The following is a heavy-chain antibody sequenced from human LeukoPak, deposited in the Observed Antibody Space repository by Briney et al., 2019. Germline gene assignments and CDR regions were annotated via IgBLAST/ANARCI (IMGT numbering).Heavy chain of an antibody. D-gene: IGHD2/OR15-2a*01. CDR2: ITSGSDYI. CDR1: GFTFRSYT. V-gene: IGHV3-21*06. Sequence: TGGSLRISCAASGFTFRSYTMNWVRQAPGKGLQWVSSITSGSDYIYYADSVRGGFTISRDNAKNSLYLQMNSLSPEDTAMYYCVRDSSFSNNWGQGTLVTVSS. CDR3: VRDSSFSNN. J-gene: IGHJ4*02.